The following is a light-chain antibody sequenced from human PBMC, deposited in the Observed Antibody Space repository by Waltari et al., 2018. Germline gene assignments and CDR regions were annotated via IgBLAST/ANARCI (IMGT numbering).Light chain of an antibody. V-gene: IGKV1-39*01. J-gene: IGKJ5*01. Sequence: DIQMTQSPSSLSASVGDRVTITCRASQSISSCLNWYQQKPGKAPKLLIYAAYSLQSGVPFRLSCSGSGTDLTLTISSMQPEDLATYSYQHRYSTPRSITFGHGTRLEIK. CDR3: QHRYSTPRSIT. CDR2: AAY. CDR1: QSISSC.